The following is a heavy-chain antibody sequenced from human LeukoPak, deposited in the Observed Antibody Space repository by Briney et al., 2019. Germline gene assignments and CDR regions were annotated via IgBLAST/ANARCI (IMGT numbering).Heavy chain of an antibody. V-gene: IGHV1-2*04. CDR2: INPNSGGT. Sequence: ASVKVSCKASGYTFTSYAMNWVRQAPGQGLEWMGWINPNSGGTNYAQKFQGWVTMTRDTSISTAYMELSRLRSDDTAVYYCAREPDIAAAGTNYGMDVWGQGTTVTVSS. CDR3: AREPDIAAAGTNYGMDV. D-gene: IGHD6-13*01. CDR1: GYTFTSYA. J-gene: IGHJ6*02.